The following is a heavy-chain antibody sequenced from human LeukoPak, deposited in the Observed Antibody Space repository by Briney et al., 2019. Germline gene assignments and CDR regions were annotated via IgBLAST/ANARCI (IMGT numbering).Heavy chain of an antibody. CDR1: GFTFSSYS. Sequence: GGSLRLSCAASGFTFSSYSMNWVRQAPGKGLEWVSSISSSSSYIYYADSVKGRFTISRGNAKNSLYLQMNSLRAEDTAVYYCARDRTGYSSSWLGYWGQGTMVTVSS. J-gene: IGHJ4*02. V-gene: IGHV3-21*01. CDR2: ISSSSSYI. D-gene: IGHD6-13*01. CDR3: ARDRTGYSSSWLGY.